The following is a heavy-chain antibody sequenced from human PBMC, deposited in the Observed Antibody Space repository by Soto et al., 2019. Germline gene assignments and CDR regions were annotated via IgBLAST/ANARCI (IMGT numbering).Heavy chain of an antibody. D-gene: IGHD3-3*01. CDR3: ARGQDDFWSGYYTAPYYYYGLDV. J-gene: IGHJ6*02. V-gene: IGHV1-46*01. CDR2: INPSGGST. CDR1: GYTFTSYY. Sequence: ASVKVSCKASGYTFTSYYMHWVRQAPGQGLEWMGIINPSGGSTSYAQKFQGRVTMTRDTSTSTVYMELSSLRSEDTAVYYCARGQDDFWSGYYTAPYYYYGLDVWGQGTTVTVSS.